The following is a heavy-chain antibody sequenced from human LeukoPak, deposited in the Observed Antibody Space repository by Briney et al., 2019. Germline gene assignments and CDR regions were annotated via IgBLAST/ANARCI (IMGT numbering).Heavy chain of an antibody. V-gene: IGHV3-21*01. D-gene: IGHD3-10*01. J-gene: IGHJ4*02. CDR2: ISSSSSYI. CDR3: ARVDGEGY. CDR1: GFTFSSYS. Sequence: GXSLLLSCAASGFTFSSYSMNWVRQAPGKGLEWVSSISSSSSYIYYADSVKGRFTISRDNAKNSLYLQMNSLRAEHTAVYYCARVDGEGYWGQGTLVTVSS.